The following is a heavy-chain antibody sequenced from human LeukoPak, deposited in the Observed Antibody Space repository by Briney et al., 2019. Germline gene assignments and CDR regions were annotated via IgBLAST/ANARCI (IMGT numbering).Heavy chain of an antibody. CDR1: GGSVSSCGFY. D-gene: IGHD5-12*01. Sequence: SETLSLTCNVSGGSVSSCGFYWSWIRHPPGQGLEWMGYIYYSGSTNDNPSLKSRVTISVDMSKKQFSLKLSSVTAADTAVYYCARDARGYSGYNDSWGQGTMVTVSS. J-gene: IGHJ3*02. V-gene: IGHV4-61*08. CDR2: IYYSGST. CDR3: ARDARGYSGYNDS.